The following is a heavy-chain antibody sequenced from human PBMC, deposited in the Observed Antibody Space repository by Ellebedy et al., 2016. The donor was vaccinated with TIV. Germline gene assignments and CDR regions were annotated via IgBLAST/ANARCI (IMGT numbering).Heavy chain of an antibody. Sequence: GESLKISXAASGFTFSSYAMSWVRQAPGKGLEWVSTISGNGGSTYCADSVRGRFTVSRDSAGNSLYLQMNGLTVDDTALYFCARTRGGEFDFWGQGSLVTVSS. J-gene: IGHJ4*02. CDR3: ARTRGGEFDF. CDR1: GFTFSSYA. V-gene: IGHV3-23*01. D-gene: IGHD3-10*01. CDR2: ISGNGGST.